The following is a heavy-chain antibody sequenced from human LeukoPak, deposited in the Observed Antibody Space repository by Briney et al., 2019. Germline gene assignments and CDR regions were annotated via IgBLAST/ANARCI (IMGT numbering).Heavy chain of an antibody. CDR1: GFTFSSYS. CDR3: ALPSCGGDCFSG. Sequence: GGSLRLSCAASGFTFSSYSMHWVRQAPGKGLMWVSRIHGDGSTTNYADSVKGRFSISRDNAKNTLYLQMNSLRAEDTAVYYCALPSCGGDCFSGWGQGTLVTVSS. J-gene: IGHJ4*02. D-gene: IGHD2-21*02. V-gene: IGHV3-74*01. CDR2: IHGDGSTT.